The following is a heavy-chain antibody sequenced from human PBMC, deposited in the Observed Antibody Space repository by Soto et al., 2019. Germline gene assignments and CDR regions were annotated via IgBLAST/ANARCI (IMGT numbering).Heavy chain of an antibody. CDR2: INPSDGTT. D-gene: IGHD5-12*01. CDR3: ARDGYNFYDYYGMDV. V-gene: IGHV1-46*03. Sequence: GTSVKVSCKASGYSYTSYYRHWVRQAPGQGLEWMGIINPSDGTTSHAQKFQGRVTMTRDTSTSTVYMELNSLRSEDTAVYYCARDGYNFYDYYGMDVWGQGTTVTVSS. CDR1: GYSYTSYY. J-gene: IGHJ6*02.